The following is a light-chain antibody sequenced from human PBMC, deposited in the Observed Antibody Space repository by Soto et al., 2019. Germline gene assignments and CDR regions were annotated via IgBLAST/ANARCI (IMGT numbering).Light chain of an antibody. Sequence: QSVLTQSPSASASLGASVKLTCTLSSGHNSFAIAWHRQQPEKGPRYLMKLNSDGSHTKGDGIPDRFSGSSSGAERYLTISSLQSEDEADYYCQTWATGIRVFGGGTKLTVL. J-gene: IGLJ3*02. CDR1: SGHNSFA. CDR3: QTWATGIRV. V-gene: IGLV4-69*01. CDR2: LNSDGSH.